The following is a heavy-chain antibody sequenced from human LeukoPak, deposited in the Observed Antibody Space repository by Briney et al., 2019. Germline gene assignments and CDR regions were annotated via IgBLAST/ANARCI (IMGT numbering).Heavy chain of an antibody. D-gene: IGHD1-26*01. CDR1: GYTFTSYY. Sequence: ASVKVSCKPSGYTFTSYYMHWVRQAPGQGLEWMGIINPSGGSTSYAQKFQGRVTMTRDTSTSTVYMELSSLRSEDTAAYYCARENAVGAIDYWGQGTLVTVSS. J-gene: IGHJ4*02. CDR2: INPSGGST. CDR3: ARENAVGAIDY. V-gene: IGHV1-46*01.